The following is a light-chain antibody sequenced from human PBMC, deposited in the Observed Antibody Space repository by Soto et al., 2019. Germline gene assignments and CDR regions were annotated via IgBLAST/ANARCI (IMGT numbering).Light chain of an antibody. CDR2: WAS. J-gene: IGKJ4*01. Sequence: DIQMTQSPSSLSSSVRDRFTITCRASQTISTYLNWYQQKPGQPPKLLIYWASTRESGVPDRFSGSGSGTDFTLTISSLQAEDVAVYYCQQYYTTPITFGGGTKVDIK. CDR3: QQYYTTPIT. CDR1: QTISTY. V-gene: IGKV4-1*01.